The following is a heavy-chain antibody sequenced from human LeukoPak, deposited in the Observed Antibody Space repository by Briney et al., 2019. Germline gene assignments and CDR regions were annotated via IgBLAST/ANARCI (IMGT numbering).Heavy chain of an antibody. CDR3: ARGAGVLTGYYTRPPLFDY. CDR2: IIPIFGTA. CDR1: GGTFSSYA. V-gene: IGHV1-69*01. Sequence: PVASVKVSCKASGGTFSSYAISWVRQAPGQGLEWMGGIIPIFGTANYAQKFQGRVTITADESTSTAYMEMSSLRSEDTPVYYCARGAGVLTGYYTRPPLFDYWGQGTLVTVSS. D-gene: IGHD3-9*01. J-gene: IGHJ4*02.